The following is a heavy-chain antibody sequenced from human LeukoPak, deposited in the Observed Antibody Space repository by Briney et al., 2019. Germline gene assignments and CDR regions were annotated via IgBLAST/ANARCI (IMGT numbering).Heavy chain of an antibody. CDR1: GGSISSYX. CDR2: XYTSGST. V-gene: IGHV4-4*07. D-gene: IGHD3-22*01. Sequence: SETLSLTCTVSGGSISSYXXXWXRXPXXXXXXXXXXXYTSGSTNYNPSLKSRVTMSVDTSKNQFSLKLSSVTVADTAVYYCAGDTYYYDSSGYDAFDIWGQGTMVTVSS. J-gene: IGHJ3*02. CDR3: AGDTYYYDSSGYDAFDI.